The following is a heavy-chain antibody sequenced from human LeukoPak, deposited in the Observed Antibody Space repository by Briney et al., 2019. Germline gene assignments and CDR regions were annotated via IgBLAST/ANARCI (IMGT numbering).Heavy chain of an antibody. Sequence: GGSLRLSCAASGFTFNDYYMSWIRQAPGKGLEWVSYISSSGSTIYYADSVKGRFTISRDNAKNSLYLQMNSLRAEDTAVYYCARVREQGLVITYFDYWGQGTLVTVSS. CDR1: GFTFNDYY. CDR3: ARVREQGLVITYFDY. CDR2: ISSSGSTI. D-gene: IGHD3/OR15-3a*01. J-gene: IGHJ4*02. V-gene: IGHV3-11*01.